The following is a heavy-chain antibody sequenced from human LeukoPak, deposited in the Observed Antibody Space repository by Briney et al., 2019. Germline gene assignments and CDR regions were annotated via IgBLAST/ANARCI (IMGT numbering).Heavy chain of an antibody. CDR3: ARGIRGGY. CDR1: GGSFSGYY. Sequence: SETLSLTCAVYGGSFSGYYWSWIRQPPGKGLGWVGEINHSGSSSHNPSLKSRVTMSVDTSKNQFSLKLSSVTAADTAVYYCARGIRGGYWGQGTLVTVSS. J-gene: IGHJ4*02. V-gene: IGHV4-34*01. CDR2: INHSGSS.